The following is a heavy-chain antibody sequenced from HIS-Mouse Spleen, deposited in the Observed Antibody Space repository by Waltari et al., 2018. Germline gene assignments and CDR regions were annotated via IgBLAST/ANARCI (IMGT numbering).Heavy chain of an antibody. Sequence: QVQLVESGGGGCEPWWSLRVSGAPCRSLFSIYGMHWVRQAPGKGLEWVAVISYDGSNKYYADSVKGRFTISRDNSKNTLYLQMNSLRAEDTAVYYCAKDKHHAFDYWGQGTLVTVSS. V-gene: IGHV3-30*18. CDR1: RSLFSIYG. CDR2: ISYDGSNK. CDR3: AKDKHHAFDY. J-gene: IGHJ4*02.